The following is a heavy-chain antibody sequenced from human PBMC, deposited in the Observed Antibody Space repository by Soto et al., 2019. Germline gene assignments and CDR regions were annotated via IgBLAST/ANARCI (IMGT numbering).Heavy chain of an antibody. D-gene: IGHD2-15*01. J-gene: IGHJ5*02. Sequence: ASVKVSCKASGYTFTSYDINWVRQATGQGLEWMGWMNPNSGNTDYAQKLQGRVTMTTDTSTSTAYMELRSLRSDDTAVYYCARASMEDIVVVVAATTFDPWGQGTLVTVSS. CDR1: GYTFTSYD. CDR2: MNPNSGNT. CDR3: ARASMEDIVVVVAATTFDP. V-gene: IGHV1-8*01.